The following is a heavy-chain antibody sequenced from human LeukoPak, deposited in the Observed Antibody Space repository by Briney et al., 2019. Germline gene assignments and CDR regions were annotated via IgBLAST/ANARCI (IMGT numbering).Heavy chain of an antibody. CDR1: GGSFSGYY. J-gene: IGHJ4*02. Sequence: PSETLSLTCAVYGGSFSGYYWSWIRQPPGKGLEWIGEINHSGSTNYNPSLKSRVTISVDTSKNQFSLKLSSVTAADTAVYYCAGRVITGIHLDYWGQGTLVTVSS. CDR3: AGRVITGIHLDY. CDR2: INHSGST. D-gene: IGHD1-20*01. V-gene: IGHV4-34*01.